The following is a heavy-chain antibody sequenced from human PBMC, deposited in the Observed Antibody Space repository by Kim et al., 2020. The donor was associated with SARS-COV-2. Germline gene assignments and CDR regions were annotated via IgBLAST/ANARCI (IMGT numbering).Heavy chain of an antibody. V-gene: IGHV3-48*03. CDR3: ARDKTLWSGDILLQSQYSGMDV. D-gene: IGHD3-10*01. CDR2: VSTSGHTR. Sequence: GGSLRLSCTASGFIFNTYEMNWIRQAPGKGLEWISYVSTSGHTRYYADSVKGRFTISRDNAKDSLYLQMNSLKAEDTAVYYCARDKTLWSGDILLQSQYSGMDVWGQGTTVTVSS. J-gene: IGHJ6*02. CDR1: GFIFNTYE.